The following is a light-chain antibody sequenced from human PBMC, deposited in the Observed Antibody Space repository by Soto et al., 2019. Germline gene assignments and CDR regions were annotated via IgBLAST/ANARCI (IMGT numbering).Light chain of an antibody. V-gene: IGKV3-15*01. J-gene: IGKJ4*01. CDR2: GAS. Sequence: EMVVTQSPATLSVSPGERATLSCRASQVVSSNLAWYQQKPGQAPSLLIYGASTRATGTPARFSGSGSGTEFTLTISSLQSEDYAVYYCQQYIRWPLTFGGGTKVEI. CDR3: QQYIRWPLT. CDR1: QVVSSN.